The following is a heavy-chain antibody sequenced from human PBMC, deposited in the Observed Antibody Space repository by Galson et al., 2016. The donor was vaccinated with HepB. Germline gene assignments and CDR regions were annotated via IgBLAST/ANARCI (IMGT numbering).Heavy chain of an antibody. V-gene: IGHV4-30-2*01. CDR2: IYHSGST. D-gene: IGHD3-16*01. CDR1: GGSISSDDYS. Sequence: TLSLTCAVSGGSISSDDYSWSWTRQPPGKGLEWIGYIYHSGSTYYNPSLKSRVTISVDRSKNQFSLKLSSVTAADTAVYYCTTGLWLREDYFDYWGQGTLVTVSS. CDR3: TTGLWLREDYFDY. J-gene: IGHJ4*02.